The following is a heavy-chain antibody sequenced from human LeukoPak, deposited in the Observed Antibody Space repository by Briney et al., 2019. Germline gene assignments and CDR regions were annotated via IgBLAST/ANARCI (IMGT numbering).Heavy chain of an antibody. CDR3: ARGAIAGRGDNWFWFDP. V-gene: IGHV3-48*02. CDR1: GFTFSSYE. Sequence: GGSLRLSCAASGFTFSSYELNWVRQAPGKGLEWVSYISSRSSTIYYADSVKGRFTISRDNAKNSLYLQMNSLRDEDTAVYYCARGAIAGRGDNWFWFDPWGQGTLVTVSS. D-gene: IGHD1-1*01. CDR2: ISSRSSTI. J-gene: IGHJ5*02.